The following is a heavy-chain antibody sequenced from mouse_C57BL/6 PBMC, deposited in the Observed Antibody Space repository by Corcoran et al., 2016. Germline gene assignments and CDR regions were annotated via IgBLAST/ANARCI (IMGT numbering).Heavy chain of an antibody. Sequence: EVQLQQSGPELVKPGASVKISCKASGYTFTDYYMNWVKQSHGKSLEWIGDINPNNGGTSYNQKFKGKATLTVDKSSSTAYMELRSLTSEDSAVYYCARSSTAQPYYFDYWGQGTTLTVSS. CDR2: INPNNGGT. J-gene: IGHJ2*01. CDR1: GYTFTDYY. CDR3: ARSSTAQPYYFDY. V-gene: IGHV1-26*01. D-gene: IGHD3-1*01.